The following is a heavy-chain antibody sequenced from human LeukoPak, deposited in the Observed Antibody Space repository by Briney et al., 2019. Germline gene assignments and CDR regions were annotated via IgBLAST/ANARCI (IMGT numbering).Heavy chain of an antibody. CDR2: IYPGDSDT. CDR3: ARQGYDILTGYSNWFDP. D-gene: IGHD3-9*01. V-gene: IGHV5-51*01. CDR1: GSRFTSYW. Sequence: GASLKISCKGSGSRFTSYWIGWVRQMPGKGLEWMGIIYPGDSDTRYSPSFQGQVTISADKSISTAYLQWSSLKASDTAMYYCARQGYDILTGYSNWFDPWSQGTLVTVSS. J-gene: IGHJ5*02.